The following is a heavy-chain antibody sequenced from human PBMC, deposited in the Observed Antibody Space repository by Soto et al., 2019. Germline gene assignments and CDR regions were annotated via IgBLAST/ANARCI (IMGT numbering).Heavy chain of an antibody. CDR1: GLIFSDYH. V-gene: IGHV3-72*01. CDR3: AMLGGWSGGSNDMGV. Sequence: EVQLVESGGGLVQPGGSLRLSCAASGLIFSDYHMDWVRQAPGKGLEWVGRIRRKANSYTTEYAASVKGRFTISRADSKNSLYLQMNSLKTEDTAVYYCAMLGGWSGGSNDMGVWCQGTTFPVSS. D-gene: IGHD6-19*01. J-gene: IGHJ6*02. CDR2: IRRKANSYTT.